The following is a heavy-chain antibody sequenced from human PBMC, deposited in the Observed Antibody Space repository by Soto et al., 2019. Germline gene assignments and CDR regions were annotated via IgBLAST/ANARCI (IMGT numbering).Heavy chain of an antibody. D-gene: IGHD6-19*01. J-gene: IGHJ4*02. CDR3: ARGPPAYSSGWYLYFDY. CDR1: GFTFSSYS. Sequence: GGSLRLSCAASGFTFSSYSMNWVRQAPGKGLEWVSYISSSSSAIYYADSVKGRFTISRDNAKNSLYLQMNSLRAEDTAVYYCARGPPAYSSGWYLYFDYWGQGTLVTVSS. V-gene: IGHV3-48*01. CDR2: ISSSSSAI.